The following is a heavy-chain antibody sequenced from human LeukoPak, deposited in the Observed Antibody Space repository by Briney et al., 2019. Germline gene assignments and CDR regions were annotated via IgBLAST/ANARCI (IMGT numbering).Heavy chain of an antibody. CDR3: ARVSPRDFGVVISGEYYYMDV. D-gene: IGHD3-3*01. CDR2: MSAYNGKT. CDR1: GYTFTSYG. Sequence: ASVKVSCKASGYTFTSYGISWVRQAPGQGLEWMGRMSAYNGKTNYAQKLQGRVTMTTDTSTSTAYMQLRSLRSDDTAVYYCARVSPRDFGVVISGEYYYMDVWGKGTTVTVSS. J-gene: IGHJ6*03. V-gene: IGHV1-18*01.